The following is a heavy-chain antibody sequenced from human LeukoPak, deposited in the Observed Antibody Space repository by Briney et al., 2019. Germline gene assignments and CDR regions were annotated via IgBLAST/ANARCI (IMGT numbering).Heavy chain of an antibody. V-gene: IGHV4-59*01. J-gene: IGHJ6*03. CDR2: IYSSGST. CDR3: TRTTEGGYTYGYFYYYYMDV. Sequence: SETLSLTCTVSGGSISTYYRSWTRQTPGKGLEWIGYIYSSGSTKLSPSLKSRVTISVDTSKNQCSLKLSSVTAADTAVYYCTRTTEGGYTYGYFYYYYMDVWGKGTTVTISS. D-gene: IGHD5-18*01. CDR1: GGSISTYY.